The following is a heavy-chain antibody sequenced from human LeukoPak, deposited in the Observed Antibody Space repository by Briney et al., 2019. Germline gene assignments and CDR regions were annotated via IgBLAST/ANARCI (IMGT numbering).Heavy chain of an antibody. D-gene: IGHD4-23*01. V-gene: IGHV4-59*02. J-gene: IGHJ4*02. CDR3: ARVGVDYSGNIIKYYFDY. CDR1: GGSVSSYY. CDR2: VYYSGTT. Sequence: SETLSLTCTVSGGSVSSYYWSWIRQPPGKGLEWIGYVYYSGTTNYNPSLKSRVIISVDTSKNPFSLKLSPVIAADTAVYYCARVGVDYSGNIIKYYFDYWGQGTLVTVSS.